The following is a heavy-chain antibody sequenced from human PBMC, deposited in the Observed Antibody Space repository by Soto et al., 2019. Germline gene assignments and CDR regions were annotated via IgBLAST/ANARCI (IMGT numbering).Heavy chain of an antibody. CDR3: ARDTPYCSVGSCLFDY. V-gene: IGHV1-69*06. Sequence: ASVKVSCKASGCTFSSYAISCVRQAPGQGLEWMGGIIPIFGTANYAQKFQGRVTITADKSTTTAYMELSSLRSEDTAVYYCARDTPYCSVGSCLFDYWGQGTLVTVSS. CDR2: IIPIFGTA. CDR1: GCTFSSYA. J-gene: IGHJ4*02. D-gene: IGHD2-15*01.